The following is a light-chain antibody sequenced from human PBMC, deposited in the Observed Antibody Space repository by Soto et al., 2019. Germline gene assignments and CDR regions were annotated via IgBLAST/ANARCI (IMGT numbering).Light chain of an antibody. CDR3: QQYGSSRSLT. CDR2: GAS. Sequence: EIVLTQSPGTLSLSPGERATLSCRASQSVSSSYLAWYQQKPGQAPRLRIYGASRRATGIPDRFSGSGSGTDFTLTISRLEPEDFAVDYCQQYGSSRSLTFGGGTKVEIK. CDR1: QSVSSSY. V-gene: IGKV3-20*01. J-gene: IGKJ4*01.